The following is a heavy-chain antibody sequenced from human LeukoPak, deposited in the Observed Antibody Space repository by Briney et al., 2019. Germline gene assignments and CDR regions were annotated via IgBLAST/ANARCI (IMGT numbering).Heavy chain of an antibody. D-gene: IGHD6-19*01. CDR3: AKGLEQWLVPAAFDI. CDR1: GFTFSSYA. V-gene: IGHV3-23*01. Sequence: GGSLRLSCAASGFTFSSYAMSWVRQAPGRGLEWVSGISGSGTSTYYADSVKGRFTISRDSSKNTLYLQMNSLRAEDTAVYYCAKGLEQWLVPAAFDIWGQGTMVTVSS. CDR2: ISGSGTST. J-gene: IGHJ3*02.